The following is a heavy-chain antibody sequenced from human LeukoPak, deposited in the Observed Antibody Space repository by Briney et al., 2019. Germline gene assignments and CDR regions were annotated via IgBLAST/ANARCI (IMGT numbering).Heavy chain of an antibody. Sequence: GASVKVSCKASGYTFTGYYMHWVRQAPGQGLEWMGRINPNSGGTNYAQKFQGRVTMTRDTSISTAYMELSRLRSDDTAVYYCARAGRTKIRFLEGGCFDPWAQETLATVS. D-gene: IGHD3-3*01. V-gene: IGHV1-2*06. CDR3: ARAGRTKIRFLEGGCFDP. J-gene: IGHJ5*02. CDR2: INPNSGGT. CDR1: GYTFTGYY.